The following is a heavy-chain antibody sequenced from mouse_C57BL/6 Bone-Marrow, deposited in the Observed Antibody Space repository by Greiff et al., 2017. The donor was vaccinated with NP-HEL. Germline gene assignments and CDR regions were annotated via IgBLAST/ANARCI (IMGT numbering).Heavy chain of an antibody. CDR1: GYTFPSYW. D-gene: IGHD3-2*01. CDR2: IDPSDSYT. J-gene: IGHJ4*01. Sequence: QVQLQQPGAELVRPGTSVKLSCKASGYTFPSYWMHWVKQRPGQGLEWIGVIDPSDSYTNYHQKFKGKATLTVDTSSSTAYMQLSSLTSEDSAVYYCALDSVYYAMDYWGQGTSVTVSS. V-gene: IGHV1-59*01. CDR3: ALDSVYYAMDY.